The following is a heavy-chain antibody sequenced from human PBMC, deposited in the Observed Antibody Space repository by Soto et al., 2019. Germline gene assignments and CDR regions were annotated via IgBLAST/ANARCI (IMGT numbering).Heavy chain of an antibody. D-gene: IGHD3-10*01. CDR1: GFTFSSYA. V-gene: IGHV3-23*01. J-gene: IGHJ3*02. Sequence: PGGSLRLSCAASGFTFSSYAMSWVRQAPGKGLEWVSAISGSGGSTYYADSVKGRFTISRDNSKNTLYLQMNSLRAEDTAVYYCAKDRVGRLGEMAPDAFDIWGQGKMVTVSS. CDR3: AKDRVGRLGEMAPDAFDI. CDR2: ISGSGGST.